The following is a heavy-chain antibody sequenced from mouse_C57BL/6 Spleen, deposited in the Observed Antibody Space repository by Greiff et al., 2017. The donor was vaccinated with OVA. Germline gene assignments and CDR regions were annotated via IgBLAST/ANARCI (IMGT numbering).Heavy chain of an antibody. J-gene: IGHJ3*01. Sequence: VQLQQSGAELVKPGASVKLSCKASGYTFTEYTIHWVKQRSGQGLEWIGWFYPGSGSIKYNEKFKDKATLTADKSSSTVYMELSRLTSEDSAVYFCARHEDRFYDGYDDAWFAYWGQGALVTVSA. V-gene: IGHV1-62-2*01. CDR2: FYPGSGSI. CDR1: GYTFTEYT. D-gene: IGHD2-3*01. CDR3: ARHEDRFYDGYDDAWFAY.